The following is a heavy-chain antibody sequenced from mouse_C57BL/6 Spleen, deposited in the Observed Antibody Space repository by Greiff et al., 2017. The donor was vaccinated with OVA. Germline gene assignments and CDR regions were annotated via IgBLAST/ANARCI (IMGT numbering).Heavy chain of an antibody. CDR1: GYTFTSYD. CDR2: IYPRDGST. CDR3: ARSRAGQLRLPYFDD. Sequence: QVQLQQSGPELVKPGASVKLSCKASGYTFTSYDINWVKQRPGQGLEWIGWIYPRDGSTKYNEKFKGKATLTVDTSSSTAYMELHSLTSEDSAVYFCARSRAGQLRLPYFDDWGQGTTLTVSS. V-gene: IGHV1-85*01. J-gene: IGHJ2*01. D-gene: IGHD3-2*02.